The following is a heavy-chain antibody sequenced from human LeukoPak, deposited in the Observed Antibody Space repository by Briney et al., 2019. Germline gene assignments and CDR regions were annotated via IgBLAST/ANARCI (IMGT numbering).Heavy chain of an antibody. J-gene: IGHJ6*02. V-gene: IGHV3-48*04. D-gene: IGHD3-10*01. Sequence: GGSLRLSCAASGFTFSSYSMNWVRQAPGKGLEWVSYISSSSTTIYYADSVKGRFTISRDNAKNSLYLQMNSLRAEDTAVYYCARDVGGFGEYKNFYYYYYGMDVWGQGTTVTVSS. CDR2: ISSSSTTI. CDR3: ARDVGGFGEYKNFYYYYYGMDV. CDR1: GFTFSSYS.